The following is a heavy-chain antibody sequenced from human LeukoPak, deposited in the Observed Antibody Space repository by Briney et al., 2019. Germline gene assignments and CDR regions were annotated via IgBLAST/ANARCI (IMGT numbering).Heavy chain of an antibody. Sequence: ASVKVSCKASGYTFTNYAITWVRQAPGQGPEWMGWISPYNGDRRVALKFQDRVTMTTDTSTTTAYMELRSLRSDDTAVYYCARLRLGELSLGFDPWGQGTLVTVSS. V-gene: IGHV1-18*01. CDR3: ARLRLGELSLGFDP. CDR2: ISPYNGDR. CDR1: GYTFTNYA. D-gene: IGHD3-16*02. J-gene: IGHJ5*02.